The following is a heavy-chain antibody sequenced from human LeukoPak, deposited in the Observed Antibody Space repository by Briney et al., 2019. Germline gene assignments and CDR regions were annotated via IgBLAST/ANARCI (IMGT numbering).Heavy chain of an antibody. CDR1: GFTFRTYW. CDR3: VRNFGWQQFDC. D-gene: IGHD5-24*01. CDR2: IDLDGSVK. V-gene: IGHV3-7*01. Sequence: PGGSLRLSCGASGFTFRTYWMDWVRQTPGKGLEWVANIDLDGSVKNYVDSVKGRFTISRDNTKNSLYLQMNGLRAEDTAVYYCVRNFGWQQFDCWGQGTLVTVSS. J-gene: IGHJ4*02.